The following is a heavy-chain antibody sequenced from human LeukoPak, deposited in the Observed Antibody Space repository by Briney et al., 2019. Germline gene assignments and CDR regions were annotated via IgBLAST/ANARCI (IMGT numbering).Heavy chain of an antibody. CDR2: ISWNSGSM. V-gene: IGHV3-9*01. CDR1: GFTFDDYA. J-gene: IGHJ4*02. D-gene: IGHD6-13*01. CDR3: AKVITPRIAAASIDY. Sequence: GGSLRLSCAASGFTFDDYAMHWVRQAPGKGLEWVSGISWNSGSMGYADSVKGRFTISRDNAKNSLYLQMNSLRAEDTALYYCAKVITPRIAAASIDYWGQGTLVTVS.